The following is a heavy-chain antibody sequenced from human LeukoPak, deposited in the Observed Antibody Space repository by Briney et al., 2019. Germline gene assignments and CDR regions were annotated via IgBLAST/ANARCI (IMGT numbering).Heavy chain of an antibody. V-gene: IGHV4-59*01. J-gene: IGHJ4*02. Sequence: PSETLSLTCTVSGGSISSYYWSWIRQPPGKGLEWIGYIYYSGSTNYNPSLKSRVTISVDTSKNQFSLKLSSVTAADTAVYYCARTLGGAFDYWGQRTLATVSS. CDR1: GGSISSYY. CDR3: ARTLGGAFDY. D-gene: IGHD1-26*01. CDR2: IYYSGST.